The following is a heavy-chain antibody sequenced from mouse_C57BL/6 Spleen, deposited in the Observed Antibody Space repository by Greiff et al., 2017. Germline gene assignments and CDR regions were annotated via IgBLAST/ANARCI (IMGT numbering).Heavy chain of an antibody. CDR1: GFTFSDYG. CDR2: ISSGSSTI. Sequence: EVKLVESGGGLVKPGGSLKLSCAASGFTFSDYGMHWVRQAPEKGLEWVAYISSGSSTIYYADTVKGRFTISRDNATNTLFLQMTSLRSEDTAMYYCAKLTTVVADYWGQGTTLTVSS. J-gene: IGHJ2*01. V-gene: IGHV5-17*01. D-gene: IGHD1-1*01. CDR3: AKLTTVVADY.